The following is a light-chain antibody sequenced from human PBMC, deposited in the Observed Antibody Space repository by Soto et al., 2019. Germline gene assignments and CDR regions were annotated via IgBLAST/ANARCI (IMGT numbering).Light chain of an antibody. V-gene: IGKV3-11*01. CDR2: DTS. Sequence: EIVLTQSPATRSLSPGERATLSCRASQSVSSYLAWYQQKPGQAPRLLIYDTSNRATGIPARFSGSGSGTDFTLTISSLEPEDFAVYYCQQRRNWPLTFGGGTKVEI. CDR1: QSVSSY. J-gene: IGKJ4*01. CDR3: QQRRNWPLT.